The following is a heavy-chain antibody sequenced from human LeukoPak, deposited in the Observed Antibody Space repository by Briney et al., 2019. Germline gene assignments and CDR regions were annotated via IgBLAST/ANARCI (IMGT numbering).Heavy chain of an antibody. D-gene: IGHD6-6*01. V-gene: IGHV4-59*01. CDR2: IYYSGNT. Sequence: SETLSLTCTVSGGSISTYYWSWIRQPPGKGLEWIGYIYYSGNTIYNSSLKSRVTISVDKSKNQFSLKLSSVTAADTAVYYCARSYSSSGYYYYGMDLWGHGTTVTVSS. CDR1: GGSISTYY. J-gene: IGHJ6*02. CDR3: ARSYSSSGYYYYGMDL.